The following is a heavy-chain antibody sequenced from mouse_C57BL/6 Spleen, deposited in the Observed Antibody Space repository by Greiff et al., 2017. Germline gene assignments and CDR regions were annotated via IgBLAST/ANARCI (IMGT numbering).Heavy chain of an antibody. CDR2: IYPGDGDT. CDR3: ARWYYDAMDY. Sequence: QVQLQQSGPELVKPGASVKISCKASGYAFSSSWMNWVKQRPGKGLEWIGRIYPGDGDTNYNGKFKGKATLTADKSSSTAYMQLSSLTSEDSAVYCCARWYYDAMDYWGQGTSVTVSS. D-gene: IGHD1-1*02. V-gene: IGHV1-82*01. CDR1: GYAFSSSW. J-gene: IGHJ4*01.